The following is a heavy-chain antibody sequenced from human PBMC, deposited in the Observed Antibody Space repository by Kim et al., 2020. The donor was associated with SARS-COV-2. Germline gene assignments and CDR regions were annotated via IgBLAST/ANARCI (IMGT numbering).Heavy chain of an antibody. CDR1: FSGKA. J-gene: IGHJ4*02. V-gene: IGHV3-23*01. CDR2: ISGSGGST. D-gene: IGHD3-9*01. Sequence: FSGKARGWVRQAPGKGLEWVSAISGSGGSTYYADSVKGRFTISRDNSKNTLYLQMNSLRAEDTAVYYCAKDPNLLRYFDWSKGGYWGQGTLAT. CDR3: AKDPNLLRYFDWSKGGY.